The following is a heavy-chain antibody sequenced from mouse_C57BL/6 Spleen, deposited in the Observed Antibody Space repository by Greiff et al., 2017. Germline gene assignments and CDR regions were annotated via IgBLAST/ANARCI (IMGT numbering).Heavy chain of an antibody. V-gene: IGHV6-6*01. J-gene: IGHJ3*01. Sequence: EVKLEESGGGLVQPGGSMKLSCAASGFTFSDAWMDWVRQSPEKGLEWVAEIRNKANNHATYYAESVKGRFTISRDDSKSSVYLQMNSVRAEDTGIYYCTRGEAWFAYWGQGTLVTVSA. CDR1: GFTFSDAW. CDR3: TRGEAWFAY. CDR2: IRNKANNHAT.